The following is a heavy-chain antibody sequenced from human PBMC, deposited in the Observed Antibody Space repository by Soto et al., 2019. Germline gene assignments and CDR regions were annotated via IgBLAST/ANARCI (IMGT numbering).Heavy chain of an antibody. CDR3: VRQGIGYLHGLVDV. V-gene: IGHV4-59*08. CDR2: VYHTGGT. D-gene: IGHD1-1*01. CDR1: SGPSTSYN. Sequence: QVQLQQSGPGLVKPSETLSLTCTVPSGPSTSYNWGWIRQPPGRGLEWIGYVYHTGGTSYNPPLKSRVTISADTSTKHISLTLSSVTAADTAVYYCVRQGIGYLHGLVDVWGQGTTVSVSS. J-gene: IGHJ6*02.